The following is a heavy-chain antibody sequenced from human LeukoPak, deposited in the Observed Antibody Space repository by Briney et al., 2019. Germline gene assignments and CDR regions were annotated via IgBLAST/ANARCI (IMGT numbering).Heavy chain of an antibody. V-gene: IGHV4-4*09. Sequence: PSETLSLTCTTSGVSISRFYWNWVRQPPGKGLEWIGNIYSGVPTYFNPSLTSRVVISVDTSKNQFSLNLTSVTAADTAMYYCVQTTGWPGFGYWGQGILVTVSS. CDR3: VQTTGWPGFGY. CDR2: IYSGVPT. CDR1: GVSISRFY. J-gene: IGHJ4*02. D-gene: IGHD1-1*01.